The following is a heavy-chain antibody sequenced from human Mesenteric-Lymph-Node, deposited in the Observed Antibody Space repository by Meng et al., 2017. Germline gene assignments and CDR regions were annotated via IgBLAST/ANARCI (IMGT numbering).Heavy chain of an antibody. Sequence: GGSLRLSCAASGFIFSTYAMSWVRQAPGKGLEWVSAIGGSGGSTYYADSVKGRFTISRDNSKNTLYLQMSSLRAEDSAVYYCAPVDYYGSGSTYWGQGTLVTVSS. CDR1: GFIFSTYA. CDR3: APVDYYGSGSTY. CDR2: IGGSGGST. D-gene: IGHD3-10*01. V-gene: IGHV3-23*01. J-gene: IGHJ4*02.